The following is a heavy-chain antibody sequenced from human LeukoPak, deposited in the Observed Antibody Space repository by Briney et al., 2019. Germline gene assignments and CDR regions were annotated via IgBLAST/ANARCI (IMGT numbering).Heavy chain of an antibody. CDR1: GFTFSSYA. V-gene: IGHV3-23*01. CDR2: ISGSGGST. D-gene: IGHD5-18*01. J-gene: IGHJ4*02. CDR3: AKDMDTAMVFDY. Sequence: GGSLRLSCAASGFTFSSYAMSWLRQAPGKGLEWASAISGSGGSTYYADSVKGRFTISRDNSKNTLYLRMNSLRAEDTAVYYCAKDMDTAMVFDYWGQGTLVTVSS.